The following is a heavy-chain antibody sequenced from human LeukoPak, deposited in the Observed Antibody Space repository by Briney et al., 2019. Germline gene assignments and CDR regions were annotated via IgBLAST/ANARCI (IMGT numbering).Heavy chain of an antibody. Sequence: GASVKVSCKASGGTFSSYAISWVRQAPGQGLEWMGGIIPIFGTANYAQKFQGRVTITTDESTSTAYMELSSLRSEDTAVYYCARGRDGYNSFYFDYWGQGTLVTVSS. CDR3: ARGRDGYNSFYFDY. J-gene: IGHJ4*02. D-gene: IGHD5-24*01. CDR1: GGTFSSYA. V-gene: IGHV1-69*05. CDR2: IIPIFGTA.